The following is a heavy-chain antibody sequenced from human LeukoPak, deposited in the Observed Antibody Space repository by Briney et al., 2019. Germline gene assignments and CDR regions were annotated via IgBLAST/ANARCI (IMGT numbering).Heavy chain of an antibody. V-gene: IGHV1-46*01. CDR1: GYTFTIFY. D-gene: IGHD1-26*01. CDR3: ASAEAKVGPMYYFDF. Sequence: ASVTVSFKSSGYTFTIFYLDWVRQAPGQGLEWVGIINPYDGRTTYAQRFQGRVPMTRDTSTSTAYLELRSLSSDDTAVYFCASAEAKVGPMYYFDFWGQGPLVIVSA. CDR2: INPYDGRT. J-gene: IGHJ4*02.